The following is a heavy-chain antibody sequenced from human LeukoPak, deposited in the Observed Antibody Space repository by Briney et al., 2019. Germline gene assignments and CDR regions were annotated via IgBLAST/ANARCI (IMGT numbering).Heavy chain of an antibody. CDR3: ARDYCNGGSCCSYFDY. CDR1: GGSFSGYY. D-gene: IGHD2-15*01. CDR2: INHSGST. V-gene: IGHV4-34*01. J-gene: IGHJ4*02. Sequence: SETLSLTCAVYGGSFSGYYWSWIRQPPGKGLEWIGEINHSGSTNYNPSLKSRVTISVDTSKNQFSLKLGSVTAADTAVYYCARDYCNGGSCCSYFDYWGQGTLVTVSS.